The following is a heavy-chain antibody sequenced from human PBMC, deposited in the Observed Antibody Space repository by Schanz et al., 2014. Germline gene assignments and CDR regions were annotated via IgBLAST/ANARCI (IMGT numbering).Heavy chain of an antibody. J-gene: IGHJ3*01. V-gene: IGHV3-66*01. Sequence: EQLVESGGGLVQPGGSLRLSCAASGFRVITNYMTWVRQAPGKGLEWVSIMFPGGNTYYADSVKGRFTISRDNSKNTLYLHMNSLRVEDTAVYYCAPLDDCGGGCPINDAFDVWGQGTMVTVSS. D-gene: IGHD2-21*01. CDR3: APLDDCGGGCPINDAFDV. CDR1: GFRVITNY. CDR2: MFPGGNT.